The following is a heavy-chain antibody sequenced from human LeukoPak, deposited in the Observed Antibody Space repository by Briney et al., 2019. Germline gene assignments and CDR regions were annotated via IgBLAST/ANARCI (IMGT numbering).Heavy chain of an antibody. CDR2: TYYTGST. CDR3: ARLTKGRYFGYIFDY. CDR1: GGSVSSSLNY. V-gene: IGHV4-39*01. D-gene: IGHD3-9*01. J-gene: IGHJ4*02. Sequence: SETLSLTCTVSGGSVSSSLNYWGWIRQPPGKGLEWIGNTYYTGSTYSNPTLKSRVTMSVDTSKNQFSLKLSSVTAADTAVYYCARLTKGRYFGYIFDYWGQGTLLTVSS.